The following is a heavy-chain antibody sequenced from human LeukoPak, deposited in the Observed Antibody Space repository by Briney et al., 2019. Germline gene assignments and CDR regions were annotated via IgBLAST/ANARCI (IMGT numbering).Heavy chain of an antibody. Sequence: GASVKVSCKASGGTFSSYAISWVRQAPGQGLEWMGRIIPILGIANYAQKFQGRVTITADKSTSTAYMELSSLRSEDMAVYYCASPLGVYYYYGMDVWGQGTTVTVSS. D-gene: IGHD1-26*01. J-gene: IGHJ6*02. CDR1: GGTFSSYA. CDR2: IIPILGIA. CDR3: ASPLGVYYYYGMDV. V-gene: IGHV1-69*04.